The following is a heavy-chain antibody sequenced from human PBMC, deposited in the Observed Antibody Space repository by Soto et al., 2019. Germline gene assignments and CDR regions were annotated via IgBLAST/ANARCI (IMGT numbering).Heavy chain of an antibody. V-gene: IGHV4-59*08. CDR3: ARRGYFDY. Sequence: SETLSLTCTVSGGSISGYYWSWIRQPPGKGLEWIGYIYYSGSTNYNPSLKSRVTISVDTSKNQFSLKLSSVTAADTAVYYCARRGYFDYWGQGTLVTVSS. CDR1: GGSISGYY. CDR2: IYYSGST. J-gene: IGHJ4*02.